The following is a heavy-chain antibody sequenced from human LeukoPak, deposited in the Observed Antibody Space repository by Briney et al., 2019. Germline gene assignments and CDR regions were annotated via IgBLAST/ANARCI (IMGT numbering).Heavy chain of an antibody. Sequence: SVKVSCKASGGTFSSYAISWVRQAPGQGLEWMGGIIPIFGTANYAQKFQGRVTITADKSTSTAYMELSSLRSEDTAVYYCARDGGLYCSGGNCYGGLDYYYYMDVWGKGTTVTVSS. CDR1: GGTFSSYA. V-gene: IGHV1-69*06. D-gene: IGHD2-15*01. CDR3: ARDGGLYCSGGNCYGGLDYYYYMDV. CDR2: IIPIFGTA. J-gene: IGHJ6*03.